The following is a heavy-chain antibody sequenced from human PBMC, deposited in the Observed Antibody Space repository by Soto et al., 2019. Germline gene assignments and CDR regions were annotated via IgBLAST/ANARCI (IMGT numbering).Heavy chain of an antibody. CDR3: GKGISDYYAPSDF. V-gene: IGHV3-23*01. Sequence: GGSLRLSCAASGFSFSSFAMSWVRQAPGKGLEWVSVISDRDGSTYFADSVKGRFTISRDDSKSTLYLQMNGLRGDDTAIYYWGKGISDYYAPSDFWGQGTLVTVSS. D-gene: IGHD3-22*01. CDR1: GFSFSSFA. J-gene: IGHJ3*01. CDR2: ISDRDGST.